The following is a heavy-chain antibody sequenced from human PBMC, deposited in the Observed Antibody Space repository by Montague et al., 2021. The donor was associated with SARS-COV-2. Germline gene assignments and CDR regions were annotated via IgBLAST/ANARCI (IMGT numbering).Heavy chain of an antibody. D-gene: IGHD3-22*01. V-gene: IGHV4-39*01. CDR2: IYYSGST. J-gene: IGHJ2*01. CDR3: ARQPLTTMILVVITQPRRYFDL. Sequence: IYYSGSTYYNPSLKSRVTISVDTSKNQFSLKLSSVTAADTAVYYCARQPLTTMILVVITQPRRYFDLLALAPLSLSPQ.